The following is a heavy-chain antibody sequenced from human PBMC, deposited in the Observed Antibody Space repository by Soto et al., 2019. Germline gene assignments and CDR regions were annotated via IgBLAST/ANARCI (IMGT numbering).Heavy chain of an antibody. CDR3: AHYAPERFTFGGVIGNFDY. CDR2: IYWNDDK. CDR1: GFSLSTSGVG. J-gene: IGHJ4*02. V-gene: IGHV2-5*01. Sequence: QITLKESGPTLVKTTQTLTLTCTFSGFSLSTSGVGVGWIRQPPGKALEWLALIYWNDDKRYSPSLKSRLTITKDTSKNQVVLTMTNMDPVDTATYYCAHYAPERFTFGGVIGNFDYWGQGTLVTVSS. D-gene: IGHD3-16*02.